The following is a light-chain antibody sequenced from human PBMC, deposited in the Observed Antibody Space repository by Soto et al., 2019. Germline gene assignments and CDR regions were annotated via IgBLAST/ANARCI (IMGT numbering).Light chain of an antibody. J-gene: IGKJ1*01. CDR1: QVITND. Sequence: DIQMTQSPSSLSASIGDRVTITCRSSQVITNDLGWYQQKPGKAPKRLIYAASTLQSGVPSRFSGSGSGTEFTLTISSLQPEDFATYYCLQHNNYPWTFGQGTKVEIK. CDR3: LQHNNYPWT. CDR2: AAS. V-gene: IGKV1-17*01.